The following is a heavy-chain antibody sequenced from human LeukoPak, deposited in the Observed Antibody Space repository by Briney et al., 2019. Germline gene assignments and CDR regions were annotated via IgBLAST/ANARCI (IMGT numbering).Heavy chain of an antibody. CDR3: TAGASCSGGSCYRPYYYGMDV. J-gene: IGHJ6*02. D-gene: IGHD2-15*01. V-gene: IGHV3-49*03. CDR2: IRSKAYGGTT. Sequence: PGRSLRLSCTASGFTFGDYAMSWFRQAPGKGLEWVGFIRSKAYGGTTEYAASVKGRFTISRDDSKSIAYLQMNSLKTEDTAVYYCTAGASCSGGSCYRPYYYGMDVWGQGTTVTVSS. CDR1: GFTFGDYA.